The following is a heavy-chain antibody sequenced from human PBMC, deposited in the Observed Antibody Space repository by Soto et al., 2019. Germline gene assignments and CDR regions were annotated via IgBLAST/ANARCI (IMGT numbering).Heavy chain of an antibody. D-gene: IGHD2-2*01. CDR3: ANQLPKVYYYYMDV. V-gene: IGHV3-23*01. CDR1: GFTFSSYA. CDR2: ISGSGGST. J-gene: IGHJ6*03. Sequence: EVQLLESGGGLVQPGGSLRLSCAASGFTFSSYAMSWVRQAPGKGLEWVSAISGSGGSTYYSDSGKGRFTISRDNSKNRLYLQMTSLRAEDTAVYYCANQLPKVYYYYMDVWGKGTTVTVSS.